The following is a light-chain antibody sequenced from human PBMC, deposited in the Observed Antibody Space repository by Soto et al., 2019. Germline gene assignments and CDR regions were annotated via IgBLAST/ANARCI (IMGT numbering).Light chain of an antibody. Sequence: EIVMTQSPATLSMSQGDRATLSCRASQSVSSNLAWYQQKPGQGPRLLIYGASSRATGIPDRFSGSGSGTDFTLIISRLEPEDFAMYYCQQYGSSPRTFGQGTMVDNK. CDR3: QQYGSSPRT. CDR1: QSVSSN. CDR2: GAS. V-gene: IGKV3-20*01. J-gene: IGKJ1*01.